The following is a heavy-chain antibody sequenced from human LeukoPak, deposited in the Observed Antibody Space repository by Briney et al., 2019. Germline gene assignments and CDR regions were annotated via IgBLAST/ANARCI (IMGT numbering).Heavy chain of an antibody. CDR1: GFTFSSYS. D-gene: IGHD3-3*02. CDR2: ISSSSSYI. Sequence: GGSLRLSCAASGFTFSSYSMNWVRQAPGKGLEWASSISSSSSYIYYADSVKGRFTISRDNAKNSLYLQMNSLRVEDTAVYYCASDPFTISAYDAFNIWGQGTVVTVSS. J-gene: IGHJ3*02. CDR3: ASDPFTISAYDAFNI. V-gene: IGHV3-21*01.